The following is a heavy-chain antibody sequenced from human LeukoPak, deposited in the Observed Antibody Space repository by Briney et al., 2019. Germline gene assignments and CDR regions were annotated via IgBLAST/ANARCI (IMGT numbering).Heavy chain of an antibody. CDR1: GFTFSNYA. V-gene: IGHV3-23*01. CDR3: AKALNVLVPSTSRWFDP. J-gene: IGHJ5*02. CDR2: ISDGGAAT. D-gene: IGHD2-2*01. Sequence: GGSLRLSCAASGFTFSNYAMTWVRQAPGKGLEWVSTISDGGAATYYADSVKGRFTISRDNSKNTLSLQMNSPRAEDTAVYYCAKALNVLVPSTSRWFDPWGQGTLVTVSS.